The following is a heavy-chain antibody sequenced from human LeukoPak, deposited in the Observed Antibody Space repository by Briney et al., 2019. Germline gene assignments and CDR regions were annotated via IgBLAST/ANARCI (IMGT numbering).Heavy chain of an antibody. D-gene: IGHD3-10*01. V-gene: IGHV3-23*01. CDR1: GLSVRSNY. CDR3: AKAMVRGEDYFDY. J-gene: IGHJ4*02. Sequence: GGSLRLSCEASGLSVRSNYMSWVRQSPDKGLEWVSAISGSGGSTYYADSVKGRFTISRDNSKNTLYLQMNSLRAEDTAVYYCAKAMVRGEDYFDYWGQGTLVTVSS. CDR2: ISGSGGST.